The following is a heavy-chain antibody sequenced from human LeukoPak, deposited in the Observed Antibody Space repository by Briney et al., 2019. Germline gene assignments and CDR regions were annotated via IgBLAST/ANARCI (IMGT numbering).Heavy chain of an antibody. CDR3: ARGPGDVDY. Sequence: SQTLSLTCPFSGDSLSSNSAAWNWPRHSPSRGLEWLGRTYYRSKWYNNYAVSVKSRITINPATSKNQCSLQLYSVTPENTAVYYCARGPGDVDYWGQGTRVTGSS. V-gene: IGHV6-1*01. J-gene: IGHJ4*02. D-gene: IGHD2-21*02. CDR2: TYYRSKWYN. CDR1: GDSLSSNSAA.